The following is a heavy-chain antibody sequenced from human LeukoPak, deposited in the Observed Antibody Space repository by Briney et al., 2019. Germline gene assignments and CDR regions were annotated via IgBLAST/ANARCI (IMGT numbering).Heavy chain of an antibody. J-gene: IGHJ4*02. Sequence: SVKVSCKASGGTFSSYAISWVRQAPGQGLEWMGGIIPIFGTANYAQKFQGRVTITADESTSTAYMELSSLRSEDTAVYYCARDGGPIRFLEWSFFDYWGQGTLVTVSS. V-gene: IGHV1-69*13. CDR2: IIPIFGTA. D-gene: IGHD3-3*01. CDR1: GGTFSSYA. CDR3: ARDGGPIRFLEWSFFDY.